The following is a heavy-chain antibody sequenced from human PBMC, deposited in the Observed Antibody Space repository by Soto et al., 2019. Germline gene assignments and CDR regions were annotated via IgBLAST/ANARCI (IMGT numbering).Heavy chain of an antibody. CDR3: VRQGIGDLHGLVDV. CDR2: VYYTGST. Sequence: QVQLQQSGPGLVKPSETLSLTCTVSSGPSRSHNWGWIRQPPGRGLEWIGYVYYTGSTSYNPSLKSRVTIAADTSTNHIALTRSSVTAADTAVYYCVRQGIGDLHGLVDVWGQGTTVSVSS. CDR1: SGPSRSHN. D-gene: IGHD3-10*01. J-gene: IGHJ6*02. V-gene: IGHV4-59*08.